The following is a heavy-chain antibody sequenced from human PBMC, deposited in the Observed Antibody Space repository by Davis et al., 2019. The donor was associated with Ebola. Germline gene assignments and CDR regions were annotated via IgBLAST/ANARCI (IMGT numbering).Heavy chain of an antibody. Sequence: GGSLRLSCAASGFTVSSNYMSWVRQAPGKGLEWVSVIYSGGSTYYADSVKGRLTISRHNSKNTLYLQMNSLRAEDTAVYYCARGSALAARAFDYWGQGTTVTVSS. CDR2: IYSGGST. D-gene: IGHD6-6*01. CDR1: GFTVSSNY. J-gene: IGHJ4*03. V-gene: IGHV3-53*04. CDR3: ARGSALAARAFDY.